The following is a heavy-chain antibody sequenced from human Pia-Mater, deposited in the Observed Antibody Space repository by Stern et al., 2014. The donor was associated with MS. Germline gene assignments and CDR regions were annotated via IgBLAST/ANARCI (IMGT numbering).Heavy chain of an antibody. D-gene: IGHD3-22*01. CDR2: LIIIFDTA. CDR1: GGTFSNYA. Sequence: VQLVDSGPEVKKPGSSVKVSCKASGGTFSNYAISWVRQAPGQGLEWMGGLIIIFDTANYAQKFQGRVTISADESTSTAYMELSSLRSEDTAVYYCARASERSGYYPDYFQYWGQGTPVTVSS. CDR3: ARASERSGYYPDYFQY. J-gene: IGHJ1*01. V-gene: IGHV1-69*01.